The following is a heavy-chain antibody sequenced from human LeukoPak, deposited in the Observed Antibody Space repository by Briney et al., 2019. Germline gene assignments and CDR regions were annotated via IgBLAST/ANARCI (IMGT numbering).Heavy chain of an antibody. CDR3: ARSARSSGYFDY. CDR1: GFTFSSYW. CDR2: INSDGSST. D-gene: IGHD3-22*01. J-gene: IGHJ4*02. Sequence: GGSLRLSCAASGFTFSSYWMHWVRQAPGKGLVWVSRINSDGSSTSYADSVKGRFTISRDNAKNTLYLQMNSLRAEDTAVYYCARSARSSGYFDYWGQGTLVTVSS. V-gene: IGHV3-74*01.